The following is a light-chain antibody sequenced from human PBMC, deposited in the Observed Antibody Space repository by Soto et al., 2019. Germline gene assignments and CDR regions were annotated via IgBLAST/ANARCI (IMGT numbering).Light chain of an antibody. J-gene: IGKJ1*01. Sequence: EIVLTQSPGTLSVSPGERATLSCRASQSVSSNLAWYQQKPGQAPRLLIYGASTRATGIPARFSGSGSGTDFTLTISRLEPEDFAVYYCQQYGSSPGTFGQGTKV. V-gene: IGKV3-20*01. CDR3: QQYGSSPGT. CDR1: QSVSSN. CDR2: GAS.